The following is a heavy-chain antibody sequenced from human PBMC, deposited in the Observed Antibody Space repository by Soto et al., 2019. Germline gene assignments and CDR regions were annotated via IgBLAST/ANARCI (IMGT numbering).Heavy chain of an antibody. V-gene: IGHV4-39*01. Sequence: LSLTCTVSGGSISSSSYYWGWIRQPPGKGLEWIGSIYYSGSTYYNPSLKSRVTISVDTSKNQFSLKLSSVTAADTAVYYCATRVDTAMVVFDYWGQGTLVTVSS. D-gene: IGHD5-18*01. J-gene: IGHJ4*02. CDR3: ATRVDTAMVVFDY. CDR2: IYYSGST. CDR1: GGSISSSSYY.